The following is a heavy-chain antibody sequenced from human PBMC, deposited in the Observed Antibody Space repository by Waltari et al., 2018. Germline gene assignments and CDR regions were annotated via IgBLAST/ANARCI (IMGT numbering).Heavy chain of an antibody. D-gene: IGHD6-13*01. CDR3: ARVATKTYSSPVPGRPYYYGMDV. CDR1: GFTFSRYW. V-gene: IGHV3-74*01. Sequence: EEQLVESGGGLVQPGESLRLSCAASGFTFSRYWMDWFRQAPGKGLVWVSRINSDGSSTIYAESGKGRFTISRDNAKNTLYVQMNRLRAEDTAVYYCARVATKTYSSPVPGRPYYYGMDVWGQGTTVTVSS. CDR2: INSDGSST. J-gene: IGHJ6*02.